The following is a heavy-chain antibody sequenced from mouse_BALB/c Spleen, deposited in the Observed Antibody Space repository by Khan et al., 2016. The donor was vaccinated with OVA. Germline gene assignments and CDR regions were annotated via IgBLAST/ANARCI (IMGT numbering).Heavy chain of an antibody. V-gene: IGHV1-4*01. J-gene: IGHJ3*01. D-gene: IGHD2-10*01. CDR1: GYTFTSYT. CDR3: TRERPYYGHYGAWFAY. CDR2: INPSNDYT. Sequence: QVQLQQSGAELARPGASVRMSCKASGYTFTSYTMHWVKQRPGQGLEWCGYINPSNDYTNYNQKFKDKATLTADKSSSTAYMQLSSLTAADSAVYYCTRERPYYGHYGAWFAYWGLGTLVTVSA.